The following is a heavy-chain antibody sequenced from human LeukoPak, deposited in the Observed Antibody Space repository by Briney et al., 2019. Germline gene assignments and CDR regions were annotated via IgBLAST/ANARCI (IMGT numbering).Heavy chain of an antibody. CDR2: ISFDGSSD. Sequence: GRSLRLSCAASGFTFRNFNMHWVRQAPGKGLEWVAVISFDGSSDFYADSVKGRFTISRDNSKNTLYLQMNSLRPDDTAVYYCVGVVVPVPAAFDIWGQGTMVTVSS. V-gene: IGHV3-30*03. D-gene: IGHD2-21*02. CDR3: VGVVVPVPAAFDI. CDR1: GFTFRNFN. J-gene: IGHJ3*02.